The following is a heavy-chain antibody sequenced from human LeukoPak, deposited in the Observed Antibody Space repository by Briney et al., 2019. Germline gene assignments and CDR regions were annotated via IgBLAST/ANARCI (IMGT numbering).Heavy chain of an antibody. CDR1: GFTFSSYG. CDR2: ISYDGSNK. CDR3: AKDESGDY. D-gene: IGHD6-25*01. J-gene: IGHJ4*02. Sequence: GGSLRLSCAASGFTFSSYGMHWVRQAPGMGLEWVAVISYDGSNKYYADSVKGRFTISRDNSKNTLCLQMNSLRAEDTAVYYCAKDESGDYWGQGTLVTVSS. V-gene: IGHV3-30*18.